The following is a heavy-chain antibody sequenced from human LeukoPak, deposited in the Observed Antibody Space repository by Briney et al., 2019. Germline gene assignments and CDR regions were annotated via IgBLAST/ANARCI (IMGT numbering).Heavy chain of an antibody. V-gene: IGHV4-59*12. CDR2: IYYSGTT. Sequence: SETLSLTCTVSGDSISSWYWSWIRQPPGKGLEWIGYIYYSGTTYYNPSLKSRVTISVDTSKNQFSLKLSSVTAADTAVYYCARDDTPYGSGSYSDWGQGTLVSVSS. J-gene: IGHJ4*02. CDR1: GDSISSWY. D-gene: IGHD3-10*01. CDR3: ARDDTPYGSGSYSD.